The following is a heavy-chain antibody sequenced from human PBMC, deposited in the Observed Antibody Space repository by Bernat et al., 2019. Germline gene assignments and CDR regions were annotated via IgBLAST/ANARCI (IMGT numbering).Heavy chain of an antibody. CDR3: ARDNYYDSSGYYVDY. V-gene: IGHV3-21*01. J-gene: IGHJ4*02. CDR2: ISSSSSYI. D-gene: IGHD3-22*01. CDR1: GFTFSSYS. Sequence: EVQLVESGGGLVQPGGSLRLSCAASGFTFSSYSMNWVRQAPGKGREWVSSISSSSSYIYYADSVKGRFTMSRDNAKNSLYLQMNSLRAEDTAVYYCARDNYYDSSGYYVDYWGQGTLVTVSS.